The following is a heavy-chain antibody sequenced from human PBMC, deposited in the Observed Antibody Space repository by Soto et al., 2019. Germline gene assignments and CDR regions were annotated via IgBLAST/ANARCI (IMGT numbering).Heavy chain of an antibody. CDR3: ARDYYGMDV. CDR1: GGSISSGGYS. J-gene: IGHJ6*02. V-gene: IGHV4-30-2*06. CDR2: TYQSGSA. Sequence: ASETLSLTCTVSGGSISSGGYSWTWIRQSPGKGLEWIGYTYQSGSAYYNPSLKSRVTISVDRSKNQFSLNLTSVTAADTAVYYCARDYYGMDVWGQGTTVTVSS.